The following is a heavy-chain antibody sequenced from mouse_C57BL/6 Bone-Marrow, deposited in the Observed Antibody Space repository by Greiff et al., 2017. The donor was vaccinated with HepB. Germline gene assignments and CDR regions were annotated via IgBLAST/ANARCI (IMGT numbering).Heavy chain of an antibody. CDR3: ARDGYYPYYFDY. CDR2: ISGGGGNT. V-gene: IGHV5-9*01. Sequence: EVMLVESGGGLVKPGGSLKLSCAASGFTFSSYTMSWVRQTPEKRLEWVATISGGGGNTYYPDSVKGRFTISRDNAKNTLYLQMGSQRSEDTALYYCARDGYYPYYFDYWGQGTTLTVSS. CDR1: GFTFSSYT. J-gene: IGHJ2*01. D-gene: IGHD2-3*01.